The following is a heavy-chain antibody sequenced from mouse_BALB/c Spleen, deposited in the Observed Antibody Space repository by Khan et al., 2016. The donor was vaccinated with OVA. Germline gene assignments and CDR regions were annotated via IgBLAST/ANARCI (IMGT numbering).Heavy chain of an antibody. CDR1: GFTFSRFG. CDR3: ARDTNFDY. V-gene: IGHV5-17*02. J-gene: IGHJ2*01. Sequence: EVQLVESGGGLVQPGGSRKLSCAASGFTFSRFGMHWVRQAPEKGLEWVAYISSGSSTIYYGDTVKGRFTISRDNPKNTLFLQMNSLRSEDTAMYYCARDTNFDYWGQGTTLTVSS. D-gene: IGHD1-1*01. CDR2: ISSGSSTI.